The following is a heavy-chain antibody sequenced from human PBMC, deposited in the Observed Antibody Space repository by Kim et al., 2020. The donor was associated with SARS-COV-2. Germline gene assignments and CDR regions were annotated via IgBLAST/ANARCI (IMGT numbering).Heavy chain of an antibody. J-gene: IGHJ6*02. CDR2: ISAYNGNT. D-gene: IGHD2-2*01. V-gene: IGHV1-18*04. CDR1: GYTFTSYG. Sequence: ASVKVSCKASGYTFTSYGISWVRQAPGQGLEWMGWISAYNGNTNYAQKLQGRVTMTTDTSTSTAYMELRSLRSDDTAVYYCARDAPHIVVVPAAMWLYGMDVWGQGTTVTVSS. CDR3: ARDAPHIVVVPAAMWLYGMDV.